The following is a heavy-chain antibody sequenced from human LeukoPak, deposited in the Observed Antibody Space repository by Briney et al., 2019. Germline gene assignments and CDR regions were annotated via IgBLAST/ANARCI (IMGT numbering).Heavy chain of an antibody. CDR2: MNPNSGNT. V-gene: IGHV1-18*01. CDR3: ARDGYDILTGYYVY. D-gene: IGHD3-9*01. J-gene: IGHJ4*02. CDR1: GYTFTSYD. Sequence: ASVKVSCKASGYTFTSYDINWVRQATGQGLEWMGWMNPNSGNTNYAQKLQGRVTMTTDTSTSTAYMELRSLRSDDTAVYYCARDGYDILTGYYVYWGQGTLVTVSS.